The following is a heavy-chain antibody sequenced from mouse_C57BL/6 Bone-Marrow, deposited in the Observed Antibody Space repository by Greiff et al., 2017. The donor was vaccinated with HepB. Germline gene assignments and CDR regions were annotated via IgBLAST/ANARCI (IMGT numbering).Heavy chain of an antibody. D-gene: IGHD2-5*01. CDR1: GYTFTSYL. CDR2: IYPGNSDT. Sequence: VQLQQSGTVLARPGASVKMSCKTSGYTFTSYLMHWVKQRPGQGLEWIGAIYPGNSDTSYNQKFKGKAKLTAVTSASTAYMELSSLTNEDSAVYYCTRYVSNYAWFAYWGQGTLVTVSA. V-gene: IGHV1-5*01. CDR3: TRYVSNYAWFAY. J-gene: IGHJ3*01.